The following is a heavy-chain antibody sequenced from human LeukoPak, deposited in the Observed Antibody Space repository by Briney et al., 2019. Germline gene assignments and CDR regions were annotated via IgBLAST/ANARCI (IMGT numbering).Heavy chain of an antibody. J-gene: IGHJ4*02. CDR1: GFTFSSYG. CDR3: ARDGGTAAGYPGREYYFDY. Sequence: GGSLRLSCAASGFTFSSYGMHWVRQAPGKGLEWVAFIRYDGSNKYYADSVKGRFTISRDNSKNTLYLQMNSLRAEDTAVYYCARDGGTAAGYPGREYYFDYWGQGTLVTVSS. CDR2: IRYDGSNK. V-gene: IGHV3-30*02. D-gene: IGHD6-13*01.